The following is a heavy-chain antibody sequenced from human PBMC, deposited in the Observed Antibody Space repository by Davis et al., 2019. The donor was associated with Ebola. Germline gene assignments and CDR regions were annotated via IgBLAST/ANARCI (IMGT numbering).Heavy chain of an antibody. CDR2: INHSGST. Sequence: PSETLSLTCAVFGGSFSGYFWTWIRQPPGKGLEWIGEINHSGSTNYNPSLKSRVTISVDTSKNQFSLKLSSVTAADTAVYYCARGDGDFWSPPDVWGKGTTVTVSS. D-gene: IGHD3-3*01. CDR3: ARGDGDFWSPPDV. V-gene: IGHV4-34*01. J-gene: IGHJ6*04. CDR1: GGSFSGYF.